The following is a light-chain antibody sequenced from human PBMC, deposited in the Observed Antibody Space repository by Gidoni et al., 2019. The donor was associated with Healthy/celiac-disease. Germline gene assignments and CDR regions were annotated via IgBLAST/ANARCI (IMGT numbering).Light chain of an antibody. CDR2: DAT. J-gene: IGKJ2*01. CDR3: QQSSNWPYT. Sequence: EIVFTQSPATLSLSPGERATLSRRASQSVSSYLAWYQQKPGQATRLLIYDATNRATRIPPRFSGRGSGTDFTLTISSLEPEDFAVYYCQQSSNWPYTFGQGTKLEIK. CDR1: QSVSSY. V-gene: IGKV3-11*01.